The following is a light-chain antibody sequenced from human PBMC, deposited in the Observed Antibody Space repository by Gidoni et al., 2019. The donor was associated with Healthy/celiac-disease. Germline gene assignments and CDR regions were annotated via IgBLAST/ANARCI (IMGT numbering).Light chain of an antibody. J-gene: IGKJ3*01. Sequence: DIQMTQSPSAVSASVGDRVTVTCRASQVISSWLAWYQQKPGKAPKLLIYAASRLQSGVPSMFSGSGSGTYFTLTISSLQPEYFATYYCQQANSFPLTFGPGTKVDIK. CDR1: QVISSW. V-gene: IGKV1D-12*01. CDR2: AAS. CDR3: QQANSFPLT.